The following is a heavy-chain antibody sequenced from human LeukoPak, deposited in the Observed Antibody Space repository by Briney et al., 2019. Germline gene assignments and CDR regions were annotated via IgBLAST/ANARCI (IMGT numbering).Heavy chain of an antibody. Sequence: GGSLRLSCAASGFTFSNYAMSWVRQAPGKGLEWVSAISGSGGSTYYADSVKGRFTISRDNSKNTLYLQMNSLRAEDTAVYYCAKDKRWDSYALFLPYGMDVWGQGTTVTVSS. CDR3: AKDKRWDSYALFLPYGMDV. V-gene: IGHV3-23*01. D-gene: IGHD5-18*01. J-gene: IGHJ6*02. CDR1: GFTFSNYA. CDR2: ISGSGGST.